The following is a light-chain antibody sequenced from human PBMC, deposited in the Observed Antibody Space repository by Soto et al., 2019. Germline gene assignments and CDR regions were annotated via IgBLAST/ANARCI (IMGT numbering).Light chain of an antibody. CDR1: QTISSW. CDR2: KAS. J-gene: IGKJ1*01. CDR3: QHYNSYSEA. V-gene: IGKV1-5*03. Sequence: DIQMTQSPSTLSGSVGDRVTITCRASQTISSWLAWYQQKPGKAPKHLIYKASTLKSGVTSRFSGSGSGTEFTVTISSLQPDDVATYYCQHYNSYSEAFGQGTKVELK.